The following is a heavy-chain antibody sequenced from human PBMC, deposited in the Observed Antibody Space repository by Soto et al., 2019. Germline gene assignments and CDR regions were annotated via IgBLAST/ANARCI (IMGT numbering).Heavy chain of an antibody. V-gene: IGHV3-23*01. CDR2: ISGSGGST. J-gene: IGHJ4*02. D-gene: IGHD5-12*01. CDR3: AKDLKRRPPGWLRVN. Sequence: PGGSLRLSCAASGFTFSSYAMSWVRQAPGKGLEWVSAISGSGGSTYYADSVKGRFTISRDNSKNTLYLQMNSLRAEDTAVYYCAKDLKRRPPGWLRVNWGQGTLVTSPQ. CDR1: GFTFSSYA.